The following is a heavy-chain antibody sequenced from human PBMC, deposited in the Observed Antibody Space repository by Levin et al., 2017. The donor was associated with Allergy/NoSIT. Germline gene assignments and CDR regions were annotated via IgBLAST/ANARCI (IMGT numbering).Heavy chain of an antibody. D-gene: IGHD2-2*01. J-gene: IGHJ4*02. Sequence: GESLKISCAASGFTFSGHWMHWVRQAPGKGLVWVSRINTDGSATNYADFVEGRFTISRDNAKNTLYLQMNSLRAEDTAVYYCARGGCTSTSCLDFWGQGTPVTVSS. V-gene: IGHV3-74*01. CDR1: GFTFSGHW. CDR3: ARGGCTSTSCLDF. CDR2: INTDGSAT.